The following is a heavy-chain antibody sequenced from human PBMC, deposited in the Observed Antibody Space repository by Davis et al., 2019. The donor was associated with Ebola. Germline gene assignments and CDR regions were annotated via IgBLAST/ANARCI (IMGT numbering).Heavy chain of an antibody. CDR1: GFTITTYA. CDR2: ISGNGRST. D-gene: IGHD2-15*01. Sequence: GESLKISCVVSGFTITTYAMSWVRQAPGKGLEWVSGISGNGRSTYYADSVKGRFTISRDNSKNTLYLQMNSLRAEDTAVYYCAIPDCSGANCYSVYIKNWGQGTLVTVSS. V-gene: IGHV3-23*01. CDR3: AIPDCSGANCYSVYIKN. J-gene: IGHJ4*02.